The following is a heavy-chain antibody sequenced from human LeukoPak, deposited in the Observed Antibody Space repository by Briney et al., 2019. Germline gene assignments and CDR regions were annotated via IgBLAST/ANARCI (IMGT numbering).Heavy chain of an antibody. Sequence: GGSLRLSCAASGFTFSSYAMSWVRQAPGKGLEWVANIKQDGSEKYYVDSVKGRFTISRDNFKNTLYLQMHSLRAEDTAVFYCARDRDDYVWGSYLGAFDVWGHGTTVTVSS. V-gene: IGHV3-7*03. CDR1: GFTFSSYA. CDR2: IKQDGSEK. D-gene: IGHD3-16*01. J-gene: IGHJ3*01. CDR3: ARDRDDYVWGSYLGAFDV.